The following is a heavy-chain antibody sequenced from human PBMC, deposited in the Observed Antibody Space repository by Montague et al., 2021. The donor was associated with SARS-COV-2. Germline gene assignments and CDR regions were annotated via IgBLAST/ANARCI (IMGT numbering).Heavy chain of an antibody. V-gene: IGHV5-10-1*01. D-gene: IGHD5-12*01. CDR3: ARRGRPYSGYTTGYFDY. CDR1: GYIFISHW. Sequence: QSGAEVKKPGESLRISCKVSGYIFISHWITWARLMPGKGLEWMGRIDPSDSYTNYSPSFQGHVSISVDKSISTAYLQWSSLRASDTAMYYCARRGRPYSGYTTGYFDYWGQGTLVTVSS. CDR2: IDPSDSYT. J-gene: IGHJ4*01.